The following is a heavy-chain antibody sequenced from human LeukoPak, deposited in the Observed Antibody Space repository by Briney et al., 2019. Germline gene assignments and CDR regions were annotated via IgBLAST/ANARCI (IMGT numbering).Heavy chain of an antibody. CDR3: ARDRRRFLEWLLYDY. Sequence: PGGSLRLSCAASGFTFSSYSMNWVRQAPGMGLEWVPYISSSSSTIYYADSVKGRFTISRDNAKNSLYLQMNSLRAEDTAVYYCARDRRRFLEWLLYDYWGQGTLVTVSS. V-gene: IGHV3-48*01. CDR1: GFTFSSYS. CDR2: ISSSSSTI. D-gene: IGHD3-3*01. J-gene: IGHJ4*02.